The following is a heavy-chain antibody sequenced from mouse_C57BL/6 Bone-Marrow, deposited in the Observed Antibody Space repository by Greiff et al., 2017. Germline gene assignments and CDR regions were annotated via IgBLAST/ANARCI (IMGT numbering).Heavy chain of an antibody. Sequence: EVKLMESGGGLVQSGRSLRLSCATSGFTFSDFYMEWVRQAPGKGLEWIAASRNKANDYTTEYSASVKGRFIVSRDTSQSILYLQMNALRAEDTAIYYCARGTGTYYAMDYWGQGTSVTVSS. CDR2: SRNKANDYTT. CDR3: ARGTGTYYAMDY. CDR1: GFTFSDFY. V-gene: IGHV7-1*01. J-gene: IGHJ4*01. D-gene: IGHD4-1*01.